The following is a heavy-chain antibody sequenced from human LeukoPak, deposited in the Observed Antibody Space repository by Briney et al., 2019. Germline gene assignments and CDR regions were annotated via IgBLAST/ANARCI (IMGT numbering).Heavy chain of an antibody. J-gene: IGHJ4*02. CDR1: GGSISSYY. CDR2: IYYSGSI. CDR3: ARLDYYDSSGHIDY. Sequence: SETLSLTCTVSGGSISSYYWSWIRQPPGKGLEWIGYIYYSGSINSNPSLKSRVTISVDTSKNQFSLKLSSVTAADTAVYYCARLDYYDSSGHIDYWGQGTLVTVSS. D-gene: IGHD3-22*01. V-gene: IGHV4-59*08.